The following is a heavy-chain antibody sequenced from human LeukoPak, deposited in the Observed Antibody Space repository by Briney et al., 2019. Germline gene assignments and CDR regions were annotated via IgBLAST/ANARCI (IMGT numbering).Heavy chain of an antibody. V-gene: IGHV3-15*01. Sequence: GGSLRLSCEASGFIFSSAWMTWVRQAPGKGLEWVGHIKNKTNGGTTDYAAPVKGRLSISRDDSRKTLYLQMNRLRIEDTAVYYCARGLCTSTGCYQGPYDFWGQGMLVTVSS. CDR2: IKNKTNGGTT. J-gene: IGHJ4*02. CDR3: ARGLCTSTGCYQGPYDF. D-gene: IGHD2-2*01. CDR1: GFIFSSAW.